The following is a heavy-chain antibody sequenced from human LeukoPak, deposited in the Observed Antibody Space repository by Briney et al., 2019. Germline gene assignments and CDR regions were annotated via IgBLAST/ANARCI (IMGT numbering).Heavy chain of an antibody. CDR3: ARGNYDFWSGYYRSFDY. Sequence: SETLSLTCTVSGGSISSYYWSWIRKPPGKGLEWIGYIYYSGSTNYNPSLKSRVTISVDTSKNQFSLKLSSVTAADTAVYYCARGNYDFWSGYYRSFDYWGQGTLVTVSS. D-gene: IGHD3-3*01. V-gene: IGHV4-59*01. J-gene: IGHJ4*02. CDR1: GGSISSYY. CDR2: IYYSGST.